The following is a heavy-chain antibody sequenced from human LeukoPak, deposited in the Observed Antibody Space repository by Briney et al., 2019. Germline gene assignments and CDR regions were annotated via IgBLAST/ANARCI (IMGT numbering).Heavy chain of an antibody. CDR2: IYYSGSN. Sequence: SETLSLTCTVSGGSITRGLYSRGWIRQPPGKGLEWIGTIYYSGSNARNPSLKSRVTMSLDTSKNQFSLNLTSVTAADTALYYCARNANGVCDYWGQGTLVSVSS. CDR1: GGSITRGLYS. V-gene: IGHV4-39*01. J-gene: IGHJ4*02. D-gene: IGHD2-8*01. CDR3: ARNANGVCDY.